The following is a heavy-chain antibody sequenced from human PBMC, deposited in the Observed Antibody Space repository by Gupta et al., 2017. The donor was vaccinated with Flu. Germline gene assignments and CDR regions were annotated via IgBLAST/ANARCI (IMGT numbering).Heavy chain of an antibody. D-gene: IGHD5-18*01. CDR1: GYTFTGYY. CDR3: AREVDTAMVETGNYDYYYGMDV. V-gene: IGHV1-2*02. J-gene: IGHJ6*02. CDR2: ITPKTGGT. Sequence: QVQLVQSGAEVKKPGASVRVSCKASGYTFTGYYIHWVRQAPGQGLEWMGWITPKTGGTNYAQKFQGRVTMTRDTPISIAYMELSSLRSDDTAVYYCAREVDTAMVETGNYDYYYGMDVWGQGTTVTVSS.